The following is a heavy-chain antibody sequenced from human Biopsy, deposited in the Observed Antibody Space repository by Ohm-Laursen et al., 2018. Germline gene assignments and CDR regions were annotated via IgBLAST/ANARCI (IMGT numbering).Heavy chain of an antibody. CDR3: ARDASLGFPS. CDR2: SNTDGSHT. Sequence: SLRLSCAASGSTFTNYWMHWVCHAPGKGLVWVSHSNTDGSHTNFADSVKGRFITSTDNVNNTLYLYESSLTVEDTSGYFCARDASLGFPSWGQGTLVTVSS. CDR1: GSTFTNYW. V-gene: IGHV3-74*01. D-gene: IGHD6-13*01. J-gene: IGHJ5*01.